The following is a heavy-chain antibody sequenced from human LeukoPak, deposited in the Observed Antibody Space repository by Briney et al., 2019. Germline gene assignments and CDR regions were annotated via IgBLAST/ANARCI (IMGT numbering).Heavy chain of an antibody. CDR1: GFTFSIYA. V-gene: IGHV3-64*01. CDR3: ARENCDSTTCYKTIDY. Sequence: GGSLRLSCAASGFTFSIYAMHWVRQAPGKGLEYVSAITSNGGSAYNANSVKGRFTISRDNSKNTLYLQMGSLRAEDMAVYYCARENCDSTTCYKTIDYWGQGTLVTVSS. D-gene: IGHD2-2*02. CDR2: ITSNGGSA. J-gene: IGHJ4*02.